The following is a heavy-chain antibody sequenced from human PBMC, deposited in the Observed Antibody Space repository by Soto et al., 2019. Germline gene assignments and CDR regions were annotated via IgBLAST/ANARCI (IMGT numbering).Heavy chain of an antibody. Sequence: QVKLVQSGAEVKKPGASVKVSCKASGYTFTSYDINWVRQATGQGLEWMGWMNPNSGNTGYAQKFQGRVTMTRNTSISTAYMELSSLRSEATAVYYCARNSGYDEHYYGMDVWGQGTTVTVSS. J-gene: IGHJ6*02. CDR3: ARNSGYDEHYYGMDV. CDR2: MNPNSGNT. D-gene: IGHD5-12*01. CDR1: GYTFTSYD. V-gene: IGHV1-8*01.